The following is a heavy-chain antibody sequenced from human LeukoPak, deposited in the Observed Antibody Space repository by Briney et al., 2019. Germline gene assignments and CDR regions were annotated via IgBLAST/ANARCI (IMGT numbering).Heavy chain of an antibody. CDR1: GGSISGYY. J-gene: IGHJ4*02. CDR2: IYYSGST. Sequence: SETLSLTCTVSGGSISGYYWTWIRQSPGKGLEWIGYIYYSGSTNYNPSLKSRVTISVDTSKNQFSLRLSSVTAADTAVYYCARLRGNYFPDYWGQGTLVTVSS. CDR3: ARLRGNYFPDY. D-gene: IGHD4-11*01. V-gene: IGHV4-59*01.